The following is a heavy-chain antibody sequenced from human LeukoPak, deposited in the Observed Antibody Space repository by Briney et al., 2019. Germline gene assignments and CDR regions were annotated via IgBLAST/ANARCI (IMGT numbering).Heavy chain of an antibody. CDR3: ARRPGIAAATNWFDP. V-gene: IGHV4-39*01. CDR2: IYYSGST. J-gene: IGHJ5*02. Sequence: PSETLSLTCTVSGGSINSSSYYWGWIRQPPGKGLEWIGSIYYSGSTYYNPSLKSRVTISVDTSKNQFSLKLSSVTAADTAVYYCARRPGIAAATNWFDPWGQGTLVTVSS. D-gene: IGHD6-13*01. CDR1: GGSINSSSYY.